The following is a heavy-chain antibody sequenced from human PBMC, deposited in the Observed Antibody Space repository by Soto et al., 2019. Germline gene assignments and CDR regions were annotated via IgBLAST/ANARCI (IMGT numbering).Heavy chain of an antibody. CDR3: ARDVTRNYYDSSGYYYFDY. V-gene: IGHV1-18*04. J-gene: IGHJ4*02. Sequence: ASVKVSCKASVYTFTNYGVSWVRQAPGQGLEWMGWISGYNGNTNYAQNLQGRVSMTTDTSTSTAYMEPRSLRSDDTAVYYCARDVTRNYYDSSGYYYFDYWGQGTLVTVSS. CDR1: VYTFTNYG. D-gene: IGHD3-22*01. CDR2: ISGYNGNT.